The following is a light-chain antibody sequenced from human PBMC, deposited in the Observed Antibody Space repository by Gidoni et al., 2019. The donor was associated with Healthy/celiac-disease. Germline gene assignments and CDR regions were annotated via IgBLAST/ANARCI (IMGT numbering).Light chain of an antibody. V-gene: IGKV3-20*01. CDR3: QQYGSSPRIT. J-gene: IGKJ4*01. CDR1: QSVSSSY. CDR2: SAS. Sequence: EIVLTQSPGTLSWSPGERATLSCRASQSVSSSYLAWYQQKPGQAPRLLIYSASSRATGIPDRFSGSGSGTDFTLTISRLEPEDFAVYYCQQYGSSPRITFGGXTKVEIK.